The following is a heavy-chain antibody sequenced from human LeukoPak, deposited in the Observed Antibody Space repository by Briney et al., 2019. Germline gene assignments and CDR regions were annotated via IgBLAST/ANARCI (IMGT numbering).Heavy chain of an antibody. CDR2: INPNSGGT. D-gene: IGHD2-2*01. CDR3: ARDVGSTNVDY. V-gene: IGHV1-2*02. Sequence: ASVKVSCKASGYTFTGSYMHWVRQAPGQGLEWMGWINPNSGGTNYAQKFQGRVTMTRDTSISTAYMELSRLRSDDTAVYYCARDVGSTNVDYWGQGTLVSVSS. J-gene: IGHJ4*02. CDR1: GYTFTGSY.